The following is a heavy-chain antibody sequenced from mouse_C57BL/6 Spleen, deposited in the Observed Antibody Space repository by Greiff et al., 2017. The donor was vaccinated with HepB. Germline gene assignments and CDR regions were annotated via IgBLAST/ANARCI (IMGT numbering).Heavy chain of an antibody. CDR3: ARVDGDDRNYYAMDY. J-gene: IGHJ4*01. Sequence: QVQLQQSGPGLVQPSQCLSITCTVSGFSFTSYGVHWVRQSPGKGLEWLGVMWSGGSTDYNAAFISRLSISEDNSKRQVFFKMNSLQADDTAMYYWARVDGDDRNYYAMDYWGQGTSVTVSS. D-gene: IGHD2-2*01. CDR1: GFSFTSYG. V-gene: IGHV2-2*01. CDR2: MWSGGST.